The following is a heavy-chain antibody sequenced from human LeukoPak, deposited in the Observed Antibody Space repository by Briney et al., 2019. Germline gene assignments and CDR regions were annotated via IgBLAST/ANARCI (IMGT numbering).Heavy chain of an antibody. J-gene: IGHJ4*02. Sequence: TGGSLRLSCAASGFTFSSYAMHWVRQAPGKGLEWVAVISYDGSNKYYADSVKGRFTISRDNSKNTLYLQMNSLRAEDTAVYYCARDPAHYYDSSGYYYDYWGQGTQVTVSS. D-gene: IGHD3-22*01. CDR3: ARDPAHYYDSSGYYYDY. CDR1: GFTFSSYA. V-gene: IGHV3-30-3*01. CDR2: ISYDGSNK.